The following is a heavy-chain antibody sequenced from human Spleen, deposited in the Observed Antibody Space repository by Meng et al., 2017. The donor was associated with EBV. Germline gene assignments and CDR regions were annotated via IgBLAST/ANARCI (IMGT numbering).Heavy chain of an antibody. D-gene: IGHD1-26*01. J-gene: IGHJ1*01. V-gene: IGHV3-72*01. Sequence: EVQLVEAGGGLVQPGGSLRLSWAVSGFSFSDHYMDWVRQAPGKGLEWVGRSRNRPNSYTTDYAASVKGRFTISRDASKNSLDLQMNSLKTEDTAVYYCVRGEGVTSPLEHWGQGALVTVSS. CDR2: SRNRPNSYTT. CDR3: VRGEGVTSPLEH. CDR1: GFSFSDHY.